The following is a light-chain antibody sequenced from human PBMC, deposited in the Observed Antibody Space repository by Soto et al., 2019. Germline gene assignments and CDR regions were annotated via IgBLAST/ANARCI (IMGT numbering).Light chain of an antibody. J-gene: IGKJ1*01. CDR1: QSVSNN. CDR3: QQYNNWPPWT. V-gene: IGKV3-15*01. CDR2: DAS. Sequence: ILMTQSPATLSVSPGERATLSCRASQSVSNNLAWYQQKPGQAPRLLIYDASTRATGIPARFSGSGSGTEFPLTIRGLQSEDFAVYYCQQYNNWPPWTFGQGTKVDIK.